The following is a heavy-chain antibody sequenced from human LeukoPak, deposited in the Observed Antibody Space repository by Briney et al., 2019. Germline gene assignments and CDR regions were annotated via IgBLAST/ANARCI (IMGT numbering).Heavy chain of an antibody. CDR2: INPNSGAT. CDR1: GYTFTGYY. J-gene: IGHJ5*02. CDR3: ARDVAYFDP. V-gene: IGHV1-2*02. D-gene: IGHD2-21*01. Sequence: ASVKVSCKASGYTFTGYYIHWVRQAPGQGLDWIGWINPNSGATNYKQKVECRVNMTRDTSIYSDYMEVYRLTTDDRAVYYCARDVAYFDPWGQGTLVTVSS.